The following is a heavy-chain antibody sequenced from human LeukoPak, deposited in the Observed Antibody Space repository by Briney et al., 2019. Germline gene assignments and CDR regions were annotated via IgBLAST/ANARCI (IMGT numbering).Heavy chain of an antibody. CDR2: IKSKTDGGTT. J-gene: IGHJ4*02. CDR1: GFTFGNAW. CDR3: TTVGIRFGELAIDY. D-gene: IGHD3-10*01. V-gene: IGHV3-15*01. Sequence: GGSLRLSCAASGFTFGNAWMSWVRQAPGKGLEWVGRIKSKTDGGTTDYAAPVKGRFTISRDDSKNTLYLQMNSLKTEDTAVYYCTTVGIRFGELAIDYWGQGTLVTVSS.